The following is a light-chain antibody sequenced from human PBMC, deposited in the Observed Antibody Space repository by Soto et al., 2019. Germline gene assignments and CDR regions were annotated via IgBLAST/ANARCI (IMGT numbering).Light chain of an antibody. V-gene: IGKV3-11*01. Sequence: EIVLTQSPATLSLSPGERATLSCRASQSVSSYLAWYKQKPGQAPRPLIYDASNRATGIPARFSGSGSGTEFTSTSSGVEPEDFSVYHCQRRTSWALTVGGGTEVEIK. CDR1: QSVSSY. CDR2: DAS. J-gene: IGKJ4*02. CDR3: QRRTSWALT.